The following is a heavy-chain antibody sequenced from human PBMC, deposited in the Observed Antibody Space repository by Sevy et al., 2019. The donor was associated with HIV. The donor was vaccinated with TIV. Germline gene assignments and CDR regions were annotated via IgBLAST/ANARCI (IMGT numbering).Heavy chain of an antibody. Sequence: GGSLRLSCVASGFTFSSYSMNWVRQAPGKGLEWVSSISSSSSYIYYADSVKGRFTISRDNAKNSLYLQMNSLRAEDTAVYYCARYSSSWLQGLDYWGQGTLVTVSS. CDR1: GFTFSSYS. J-gene: IGHJ4*02. D-gene: IGHD6-13*01. V-gene: IGHV3-21*01. CDR2: ISSSSSYI. CDR3: ARYSSSWLQGLDY.